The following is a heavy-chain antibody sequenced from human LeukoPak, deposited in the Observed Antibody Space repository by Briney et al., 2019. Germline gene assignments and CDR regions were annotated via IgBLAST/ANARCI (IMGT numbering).Heavy chain of an antibody. J-gene: IGHJ5*02. V-gene: IGHV4-39*01. CDR2: IFNSGTT. D-gene: IGHD1-26*01. CDR1: GGSISSSTYF. Sequence: SETLYLTCTVSGGSISSSTYFWGWIRQPPGKGLEWIGSIFNSGTTYYNPSLKSRVTISVDTSKNQFSLKLNSVTAADTAVYYCARHGSYYFWFDPWGQGTLVTVSS. CDR3: ARHGSYYFWFDP.